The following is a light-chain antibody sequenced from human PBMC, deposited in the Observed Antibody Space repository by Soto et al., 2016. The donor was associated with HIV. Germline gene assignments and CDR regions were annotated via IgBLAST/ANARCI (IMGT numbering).Light chain of an antibody. Sequence: AIRMTQSPSSFSASTGDRVTITCRASQGISSYLAWYQQKPGKAPKLLIYAASTLQSGVPSRFSGSGSGTDFTLTISCLQSEDVATYYCQKYNSAIRTFGQGTKVEIK. V-gene: IGKV1-8*01. CDR3: QKYNSAIRT. CDR1: QGISSY. CDR2: AAS. J-gene: IGKJ1*01.